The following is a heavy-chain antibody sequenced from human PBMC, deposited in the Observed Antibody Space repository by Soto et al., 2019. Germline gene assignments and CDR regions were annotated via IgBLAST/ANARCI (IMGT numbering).Heavy chain of an antibody. CDR2: LSGSGGTT. Sequence: GGSLRLSCAASGFSLSDYAMSWVRQAPGKGLEWVSTLSGSGGTTYYADSVKGRFTFSRDNSKDTLYLEMNSLRAEDTAIYYCAKDLPGYCSGTTCTLYYGMDVWGQGTTVTVSS. J-gene: IGHJ6*02. V-gene: IGHV3-23*01. D-gene: IGHD2-2*01. CDR3: AKDLPGYCSGTTCTLYYGMDV. CDR1: GFSLSDYA.